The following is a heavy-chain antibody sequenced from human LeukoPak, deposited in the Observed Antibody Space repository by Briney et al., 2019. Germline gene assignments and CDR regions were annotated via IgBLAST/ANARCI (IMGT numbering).Heavy chain of an antibody. J-gene: IGHJ3*02. Sequence: SETLSLTCAVYGGSFSGYYWSWIRQPPGKGLEWIGEFTQSGNTNYNPSLKSRVTISVDTSKNQFSLKLSSVTAADTAVYYCARDDAFDIWGQGTMVTVSS. V-gene: IGHV4-34*01. CDR1: GGSFSGYY. CDR3: ARDDAFDI. CDR2: FTQSGNT.